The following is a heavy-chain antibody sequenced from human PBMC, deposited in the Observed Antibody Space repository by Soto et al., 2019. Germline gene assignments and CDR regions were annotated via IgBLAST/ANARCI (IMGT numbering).Heavy chain of an antibody. CDR1: GFTFSSYG. D-gene: IGHD1-1*01. J-gene: IGHJ4*02. Sequence: GGSLRLSCAASGFTFSSYGMHWVRQAPGKGLEWVAVIWYDGSDEYYADSVKGRFTISRDNSKNTLYLQINSLRAEDTAVYYCALSWYSYYFDLWGQGTLVTSP. CDR3: ALSWYSYYFDL. V-gene: IGHV3-33*08. CDR2: IWYDGSDE.